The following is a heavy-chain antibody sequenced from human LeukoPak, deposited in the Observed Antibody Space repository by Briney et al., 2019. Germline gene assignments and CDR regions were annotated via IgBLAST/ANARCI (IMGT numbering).Heavy chain of an antibody. CDR2: IGAYNGNT. Sequence: ASVKVSCKAAGYTFTSDGISWGRQDPGQGLEWMGWIGAYNGNTNYAQKLQGRVTMTTDTSTSTAYMELRSLRSDDTAVYYCARDLSKAYFDYWGQGTLVTVSS. CDR3: ARDLSKAYFDY. D-gene: IGHD3-3*02. J-gene: IGHJ4*02. V-gene: IGHV1-18*01. CDR1: GYTFTSDG.